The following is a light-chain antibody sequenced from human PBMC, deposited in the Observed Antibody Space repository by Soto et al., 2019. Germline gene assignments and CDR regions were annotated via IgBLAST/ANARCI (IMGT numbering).Light chain of an antibody. V-gene: IGLV2-14*01. CDR3: SSYTTSSTRV. CDR1: SSDVGIYNY. CDR2: EVT. Sequence: QSVLTQPASVSGSPGQSMAISCTGSSSDVGIYNYVSWCQQHPGKVPKLIIYEVTNRPSGVSNRFSGSKSGNTASLTISGLQAEDEADYYCSSYTTSSTRVFGTGTKVTVL. J-gene: IGLJ1*01.